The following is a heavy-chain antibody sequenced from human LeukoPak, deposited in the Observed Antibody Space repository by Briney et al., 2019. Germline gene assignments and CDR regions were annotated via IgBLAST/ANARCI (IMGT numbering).Heavy chain of an antibody. CDR1: GFTFSDYY. CDR2: ITHTGST. CDR3: ARSYSRFYYYYMDV. V-gene: IGHV4-34*01. Sequence: GSLRLSCAASGFTFSDYYMSWIRQPPGKGLEWIGEITHTGSTNYNPSLKSRVTISVDTSKNQFSLKLSSVTAADTAVYYCARSYSRFYYYYMDVWGKGTTVTVSS. J-gene: IGHJ6*03. D-gene: IGHD6-13*01.